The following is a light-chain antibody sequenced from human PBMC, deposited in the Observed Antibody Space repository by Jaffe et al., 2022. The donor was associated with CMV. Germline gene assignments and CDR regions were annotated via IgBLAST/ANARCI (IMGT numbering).Light chain of an antibody. V-gene: IGLV2-14*03. CDR2: DVI. CDR1: SSDVGGYNY. CDR3: SSYTSSSTWV. Sequence: QSALTQPASVSGSPGQSITISCTGTSSDVGGYNYVSWFQEHPGKAPKLIIYDVITRPSGLSTRFSGSKSGSTASLTISGLQAEDEADYYCSSYTSSSTWVFGGGTKVTVL. J-gene: IGLJ3*02.